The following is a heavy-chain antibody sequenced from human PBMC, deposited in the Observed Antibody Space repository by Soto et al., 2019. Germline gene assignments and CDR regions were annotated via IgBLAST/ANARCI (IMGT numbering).Heavy chain of an antibody. D-gene: IGHD3-10*01. CDR1: GGSVRSGDYF. CDR3: ARSPNYYYYGFDV. J-gene: IGHJ6*02. CDR2: IYYSGST. V-gene: IGHV4-61*08. Sequence: SETMSLTCTVCGGSVRSGDYFWSWLRQSPGKRLEWIAYIYYSGSTNYNPSLKSRATISVDTSKSQVSLTLTSMTAADAALYYCARSPNYYYYGFDVWGQGTAVTVS.